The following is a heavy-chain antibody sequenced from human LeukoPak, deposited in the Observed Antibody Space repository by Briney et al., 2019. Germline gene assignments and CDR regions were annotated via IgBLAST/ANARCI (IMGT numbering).Heavy chain of an antibody. CDR1: GYTSTSYG. J-gene: IGHJ5*02. Sequence: ASVKVSCKASGYTSTSYGISWVRQAPGQGLEWMGWMSAYNGNTNYAQKLQGRVTMTTDTSTSTAYMELRSLRSDDTAVYYCARTRVEVRGAGNWFDPWGQGTLVIVSS. CDR2: MSAYNGNT. CDR3: ARTRVEVRGAGNWFDP. D-gene: IGHD3-10*01. V-gene: IGHV1-18*01.